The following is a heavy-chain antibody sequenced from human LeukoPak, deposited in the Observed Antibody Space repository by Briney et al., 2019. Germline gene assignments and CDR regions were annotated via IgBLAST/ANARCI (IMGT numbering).Heavy chain of an antibody. CDR3: ARVGYYGS. CDR2: INHSGST. CDR1: GGSFSGYY. Sequence: SETLSLTCAVYGGSFSGYYWSWIRQPPGKGLEWIGEINHSGSTNYNPSLKSRVTISVDTSKNQFSLRLSSVTAADTAVCYCARVGYYGSWGQGTLVTVSS. V-gene: IGHV4-34*01. D-gene: IGHD3-10*01. J-gene: IGHJ4*02.